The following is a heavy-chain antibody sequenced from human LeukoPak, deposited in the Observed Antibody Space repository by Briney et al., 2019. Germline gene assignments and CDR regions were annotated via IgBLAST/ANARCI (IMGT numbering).Heavy chain of an antibody. D-gene: IGHD4-23*01. J-gene: IGHJ6*02. CDR1: GYTFTNYY. CDR3: ATEGKLYYGMDV. Sequence: GASVKVSCKASGYTFTNYYMQWVRQAPGQGLEWMGIINPSGGSTSYAQKFQGRVTMTRDTSTSTVYMELSSLKSDDTAVYYCATEGKLYYGMDVWGQGTTVTVSS. V-gene: IGHV1-46*01. CDR2: INPSGGST.